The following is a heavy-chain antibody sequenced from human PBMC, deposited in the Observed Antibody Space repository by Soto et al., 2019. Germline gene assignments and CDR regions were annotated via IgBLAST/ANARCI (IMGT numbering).Heavy chain of an antibody. CDR3: ERVISECRSTISGVVFGTLDV. CDR2: IYHSGST. V-gene: IGHV4-31*03. J-gene: IGHJ6*02. D-gene: IGHD3-3*01. CDR1: GGSIRTTRYY. Sequence: SETLSLTCTVSGGSIRTTRYYWSWIRQHPGKGLEWIAYIYHSGSTYYNPSLKSRVAMSVDTSSNQFSLSLSSVTAADTAVYYCERVISECRSTISGVVFGTLDVWGQGHTV.